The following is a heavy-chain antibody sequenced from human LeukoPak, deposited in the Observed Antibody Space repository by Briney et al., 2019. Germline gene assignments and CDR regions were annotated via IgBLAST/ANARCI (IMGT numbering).Heavy chain of an antibody. Sequence: GGSLRLSCAASGFTFSTYAMHWVRQAPGKGLEWVAIIRGDGGTKNYADSMKGRCTISRDNSKNTLYLQVNSLKAEDTAVYYCARDLNVTAIDYWGQGTLVTVSS. CDR3: ARDLNVTAIDY. CDR1: GFTFSTYA. J-gene: IGHJ4*02. D-gene: IGHD2-21*02. CDR2: IRGDGGTK. V-gene: IGHV3-33*01.